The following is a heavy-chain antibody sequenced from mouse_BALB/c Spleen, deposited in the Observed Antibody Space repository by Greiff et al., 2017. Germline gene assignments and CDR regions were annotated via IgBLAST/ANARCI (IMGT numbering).Heavy chain of an antibody. CDR2: LSSGGSYT. Sequence: EVKLVESGGGLVKPGGSLKLSCAASGFTFSSYTMSWVRQTPEKRLEWVATLSSGGSYTYYPDSVKGRFTISRDNAKNTLYLQMSSLKSEDTAMYYCTRFITTIYAMDYWGQGTSVTVSS. J-gene: IGHJ4*01. CDR1: GFTFSSYT. CDR3: TRFITTIYAMDY. V-gene: IGHV5-6-4*01. D-gene: IGHD1-1*01.